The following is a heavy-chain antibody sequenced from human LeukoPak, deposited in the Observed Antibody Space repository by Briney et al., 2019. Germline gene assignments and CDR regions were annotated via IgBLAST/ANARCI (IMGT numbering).Heavy chain of an antibody. J-gene: IGHJ1*01. V-gene: IGHV3-23*01. D-gene: IGHD2-15*01. CDR2: ISGSGGST. CDR3: ANDRPGQLLRDFQH. Sequence: PGGSLRLSCAASGFTFSLYAMSWVRQAPGKGLEWVSGISGSGGSTYYADSVKGRFTISRDSSKNTLYLQMNSLRVEDTAVYYCANDRPGQLLRDFQHWGQGTLVTVSS. CDR1: GFTFSLYA.